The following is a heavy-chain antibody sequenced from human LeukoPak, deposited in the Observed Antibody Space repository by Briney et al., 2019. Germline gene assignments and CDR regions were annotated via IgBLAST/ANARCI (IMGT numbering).Heavy chain of an antibody. V-gene: IGHV1-2*02. CDR2: INPNSGDT. CDR1: GYTFTGNY. CDR3: ARDPTGYSCTWLDP. D-gene: IGHD5-18*01. Sequence: ASVKVSCKASGYTFTGNYIHWLRQAPGQGLEWMGWINPNSGDTNYAQKFQGRVTMTRDMSISTAYMELSRLRSDDTAVYYCARDPTGYSCTWLDPWGQGTLVTVSS. J-gene: IGHJ5*02.